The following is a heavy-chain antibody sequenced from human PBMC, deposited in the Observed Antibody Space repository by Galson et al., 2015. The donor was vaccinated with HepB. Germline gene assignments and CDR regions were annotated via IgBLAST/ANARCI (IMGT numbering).Heavy chain of an antibody. J-gene: IGHJ4*02. CDR3: ARGTRATTVTPPYYFDY. D-gene: IGHD4-17*01. CDR1: GGTFSSYA. CDR2: IIPIFGTA. V-gene: IGHV1-69*13. Sequence: SVKVSCKASGGTFSSYAISWVRQAPGQGLEWMGGIIPIFGTANYAQKFQGRVTITADESTSTAYMELSSLRSEDTAVYYCARGTRATTVTPPYYFDYWGQGTLVTVSS.